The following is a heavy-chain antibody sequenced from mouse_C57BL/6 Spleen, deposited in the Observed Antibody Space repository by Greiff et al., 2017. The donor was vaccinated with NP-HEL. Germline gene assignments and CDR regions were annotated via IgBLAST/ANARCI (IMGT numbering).Heavy chain of an antibody. J-gene: IGHJ3*01. CDR3: TRFRDYDGWFAY. Sequence: VQLQQSGAELVRPGASVTLSCKASGYTFTDYEMHWVKQTPVHGLEWIGAIDPETGGTAYNQKFKGKAILTADKSSSTAYMELRSLTSEDSAVYSCTRFRDYDGWFAYWGQGTLVTVSA. D-gene: IGHD2-4*01. V-gene: IGHV1-15*01. CDR1: GYTFTDYE. CDR2: IDPETGGT.